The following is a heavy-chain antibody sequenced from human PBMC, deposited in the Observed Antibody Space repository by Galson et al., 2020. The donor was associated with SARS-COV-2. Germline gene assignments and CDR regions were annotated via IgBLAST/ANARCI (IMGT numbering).Heavy chain of an antibody. V-gene: IGHV2-70*17. CDR3: ARSYGGHSHRSIDD. D-gene: IGHD4-17*01. CDR1: GFSLSTSTMC. Sequence: ESGPTLVKPTQTLTLTCTFSGFSLSTSTMCVSWIRQPPGKALEYLARIDWDDAKFYSTSLKTRLAISKDTSKNQVVLTMTNMDPVDTATYYCARSYGGHSHRSIDDWGQGTLVTVSS. J-gene: IGHJ4*02. CDR2: IDWDDAK.